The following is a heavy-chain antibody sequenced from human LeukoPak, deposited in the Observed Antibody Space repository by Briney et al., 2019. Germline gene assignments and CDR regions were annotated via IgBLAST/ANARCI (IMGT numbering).Heavy chain of an antibody. J-gene: IGHJ4*02. V-gene: IGHV1-8*03. CDR2: MNPNSGNT. CDR1: GYTFTSYD. Sequence: ASVKVSCRASGYTFTSYDINWVRQATGQGLEWMGWMNPNSGNTGYAQKFQGRVTITRNTSISTAYMELSSLRSEDTAVYYCARLAVAGLIDYWGQGTLVTVSS. CDR3: ARLAVAGLIDY. D-gene: IGHD6-19*01.